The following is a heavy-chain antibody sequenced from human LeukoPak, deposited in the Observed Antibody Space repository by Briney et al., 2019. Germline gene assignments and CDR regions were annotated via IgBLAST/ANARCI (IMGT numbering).Heavy chain of an antibody. D-gene: IGHD6-13*01. Sequence: GGSLRLSCAASGFTFSRHGMHWVRQAPGKGLEWVAFIRYDGTNKEYADSVKGRFTISRESSKNTLYLQMNSLRAEDTAVYYCAKVGGGAWQQLVTYYFDYWGQGTLVTVSS. V-gene: IGHV3-30*02. J-gene: IGHJ4*02. CDR1: GFTFSRHG. CDR2: IRYDGTNK. CDR3: AKVGGGAWQQLVTYYFDY.